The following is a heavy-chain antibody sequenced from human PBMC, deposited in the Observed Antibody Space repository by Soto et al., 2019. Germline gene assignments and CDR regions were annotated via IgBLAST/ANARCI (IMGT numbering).Heavy chain of an antibody. J-gene: IGHJ6*02. CDR3: AGATWSGYPAIYYYYYGMDV. CDR1: GYTFTSYA. V-gene: IGHV1-3*01. D-gene: IGHD3-3*01. Sequence: ASVKVSCKASGYTFTSYAMHLVRQAPGQRLEWMGWINAGNGNTKYSQKFQGRVTITRDTSASTAYMELSSLRSEDTAVYYCAGATWSGYPAIYYYYYGMDVWGQGSTVTVSS. CDR2: INAGNGNT.